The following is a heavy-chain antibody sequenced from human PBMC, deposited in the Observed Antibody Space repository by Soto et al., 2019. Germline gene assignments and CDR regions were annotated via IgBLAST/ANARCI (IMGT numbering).Heavy chain of an antibody. CDR1: GYTFTSYD. CDR3: ARLPLPYNWNYWFDP. V-gene: IGHV1-8*01. D-gene: IGHD1-7*01. Sequence: ASVKVSCKASGYTFTSYDINWVRQATGQGLEWMGWMNPNSGNTGYAQKFQGRVTMTRNTSISTAYMELSSLRSEDTAMYYCARLPLPYNWNYWFDPWGQGTLVTVSS. J-gene: IGHJ5*02. CDR2: MNPNSGNT.